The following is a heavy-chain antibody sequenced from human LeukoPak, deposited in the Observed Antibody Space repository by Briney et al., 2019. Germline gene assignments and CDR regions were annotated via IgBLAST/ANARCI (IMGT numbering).Heavy chain of an antibody. CDR3: AREIPAAGHFDY. V-gene: IGHV4-59*12. CDR2: IYYSGAT. J-gene: IGHJ4*02. D-gene: IGHD6-13*01. Sequence: SETLSLTCSVSGGSISGSYWMWIRQSPGKGLEWIGYIYYSGATSYNPSFRGRVTFFVDTSKNQFSLKLSSVTAADTAMYYCAREIPAAGHFDYWGQGALVTVSS. CDR1: GGSISGSY.